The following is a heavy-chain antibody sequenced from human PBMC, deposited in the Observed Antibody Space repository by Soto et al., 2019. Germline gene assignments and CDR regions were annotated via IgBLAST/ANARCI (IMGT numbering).Heavy chain of an antibody. D-gene: IGHD2-2*01. J-gene: IGHJ6*02. CDR2: IFPVFGTA. V-gene: IGHV1-69*12. CDR3: AVGPSAAAWYSHGMDV. Sequence: QVQLVQPGAEVKKPGSLVKVSSKASGDTFSRNSISWVRQAPGQGLEWMGGIFPVFGTATYAQKFQGRVFIIADESTTTAYMELTSLTYEDTAVYYCAVGPSAAAWYSHGMDVWGQGTTVTVSS. CDR1: GDTFSRNS.